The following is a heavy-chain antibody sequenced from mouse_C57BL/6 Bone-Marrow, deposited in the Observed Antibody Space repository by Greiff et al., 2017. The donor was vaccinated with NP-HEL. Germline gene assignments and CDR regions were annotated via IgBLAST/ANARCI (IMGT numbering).Heavy chain of an antibody. CDR2: IHPNSGST. CDR1: GYTFTSYW. Sequence: QVQLKQSGAELVKPGASVKLSCKASGYTFTSYWMHWVKQRPGQGLEWIGMIHPNSGSTNYNEKFKSKATLTVDKSSSTAYMQLSSLTSEDSAVYYCARSGSNDAMDYWGQGTSVTVSS. J-gene: IGHJ4*01. CDR3: ARSGSNDAMDY. D-gene: IGHD2-12*01. V-gene: IGHV1-64*01.